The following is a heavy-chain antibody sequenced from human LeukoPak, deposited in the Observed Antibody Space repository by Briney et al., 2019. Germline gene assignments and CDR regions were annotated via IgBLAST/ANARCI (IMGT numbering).Heavy chain of an antibody. Sequence: SETLSLTCTVSGGSISNYSWSWVRQPPGKGLEWIGYIYNSGHTTFNPYPKSGATISEDTSKSQLSLKLGAVTAADTAVYYGARQAHCTRTTCNPFDYWGQGTLVTVSS. CDR1: GGSISNYS. J-gene: IGHJ4*02. CDR3: ARQAHCTRTTCNPFDY. CDR2: IYNSGHT. V-gene: IGHV4-59*08. D-gene: IGHD2-2*01.